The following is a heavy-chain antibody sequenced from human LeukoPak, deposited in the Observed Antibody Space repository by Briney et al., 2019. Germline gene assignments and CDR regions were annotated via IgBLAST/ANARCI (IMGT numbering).Heavy chain of an antibody. CDR2: MNPNSGNT. D-gene: IGHD3-10*01. V-gene: IGHV1-8*01. Sequence: ASVKVSCKASGYTFTSYDINWVRQAPGQGLEWMGWMNPNSGNTGYAQKFQGRVTMTRNTSISTAYMELSSLRSEDTAVYYCARKLDGWFGESFFDYWGQGTLVTVSS. CDR3: ARKLDGWFGESFFDY. CDR1: GYTFTSYD. J-gene: IGHJ4*02.